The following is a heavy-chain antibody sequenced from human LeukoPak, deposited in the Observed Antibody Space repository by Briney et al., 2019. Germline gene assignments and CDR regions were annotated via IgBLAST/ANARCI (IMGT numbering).Heavy chain of an antibody. CDR3: AGGGDSGYDWDDY. CDR2: IYHSGST. D-gene: IGHD5-12*01. CDR1: GYSISSGYY. Sequence: SETLSFTCAVSGYSISSGYYWGWIRQPPGKGLEWIGSIYHSGSTYYNPSLKSRVTISVDTSKNQFSLKLSSVTAADTAVYYCAGGGDSGYDWDDYWGQGTLVTVSS. J-gene: IGHJ4*02. V-gene: IGHV4-38-2*01.